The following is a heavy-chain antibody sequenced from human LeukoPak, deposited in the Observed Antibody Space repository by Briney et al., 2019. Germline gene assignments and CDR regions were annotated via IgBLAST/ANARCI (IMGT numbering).Heavy chain of an antibody. CDR1: GFTFTSYA. J-gene: IGHJ4*02. CDR3: AKALGSIVVTTTDY. CDR2: ISGTGGTT. D-gene: IGHD5-12*01. Sequence: GGSLRLSCAASGFTFTSYAMSWVRQAPGKGLEWVSAISGTGGTTYYADSVKGRFTIPRDNSKNTLYLQMHSLRAEDTAVYYCAKALGSIVVTTTDYWGQGTLVTVSS. V-gene: IGHV3-23*01.